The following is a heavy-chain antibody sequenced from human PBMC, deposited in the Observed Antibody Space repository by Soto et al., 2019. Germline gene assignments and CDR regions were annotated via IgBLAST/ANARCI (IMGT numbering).Heavy chain of an antibody. CDR1: GGSISSGGYY. V-gene: IGHV4-31*03. Sequence: PSETLSLTCTVSGGSISSGGYYWSWIRQHPGKGLEWIGYIYYSGSTYYNPSLKSRVTIPVDTSKNQFSLKLSSVTAADTAVYYCARDRGGRFDPWGQGTLVTVSS. CDR3: ARDRGGRFDP. CDR2: IYYSGST. J-gene: IGHJ5*02. D-gene: IGHD3-16*01.